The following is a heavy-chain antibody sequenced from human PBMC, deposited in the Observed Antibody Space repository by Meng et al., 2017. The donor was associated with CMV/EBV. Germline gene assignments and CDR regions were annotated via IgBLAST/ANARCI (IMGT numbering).Heavy chain of an antibody. D-gene: IGHD2-2*01. Sequence: GGSLRLSCAASGFTFSSYAMHWVRQAPGKGLEWVSSISSSSSYIYYADSVKGRFTISRDNAKNSLYLQMNSLRAEDTAVYYCARDQDIVVVPAAINFYYYYGMDVWGQGTTVTVSS. CDR3: ARDQDIVVVPAAINFYYYYGMDV. J-gene: IGHJ6*02. CDR1: GFTFSSYA. CDR2: ISSSSSYI. V-gene: IGHV3-21*01.